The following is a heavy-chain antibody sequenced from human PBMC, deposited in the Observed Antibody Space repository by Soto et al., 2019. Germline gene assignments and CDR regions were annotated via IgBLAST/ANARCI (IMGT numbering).Heavy chain of an antibody. V-gene: IGHV3-30-3*01. CDR1: GFTFSSYA. Sequence: GGSLRLSCAASGFTFSSYAMHWVRQAPGKGLEWVAVISYDGSNKYYADSVKGRFTISRDNSKNTLYLQMNSLRAEDTAVYYCARGADTAMVEYFQHWGQGTLVTVSS. D-gene: IGHD5-18*01. CDR2: ISYDGSNK. J-gene: IGHJ1*01. CDR3: ARGADTAMVEYFQH.